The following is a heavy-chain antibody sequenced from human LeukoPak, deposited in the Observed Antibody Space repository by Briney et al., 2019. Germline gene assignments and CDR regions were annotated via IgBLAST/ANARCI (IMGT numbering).Heavy chain of an antibody. Sequence: VASVKVSCKASGYTFTSYGISWVRQAPGQGLEWMGWISAYNGNTNYAQKLQGRVTMTTDTSTSTAYMELRSLRSDDTAVYYCARIPADSSSYYYISYFDYWGQGTLVTVSS. J-gene: IGHJ4*02. CDR2: ISAYNGNT. CDR3: ARIPADSSSYYYISYFDY. CDR1: GYTFTSYG. D-gene: IGHD3-22*01. V-gene: IGHV1-18*01.